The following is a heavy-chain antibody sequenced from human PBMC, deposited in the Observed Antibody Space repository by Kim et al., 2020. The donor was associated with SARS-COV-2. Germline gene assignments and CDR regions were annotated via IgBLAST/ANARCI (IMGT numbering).Heavy chain of an antibody. J-gene: IGHJ6*02. V-gene: IGHV4-4*07. CDR1: GGSISSYY. CDR2: IYTSGST. Sequence: SETLSLTCTVSGGSISSYYWSWIRQPAGKGLEWIGRIYTSGSTNYNPSLKSRVTMSVDTSKNQFSLKLRSVTAADTAVYFCARGKYGSGKSYYYYYYGMDVWGQGTTVTVSS. CDR3: ARGKYGSGKSYYYYYYGMDV. D-gene: IGHD3-10*01.